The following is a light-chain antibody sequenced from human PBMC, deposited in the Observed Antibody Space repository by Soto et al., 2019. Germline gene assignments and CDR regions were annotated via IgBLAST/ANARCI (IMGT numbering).Light chain of an antibody. CDR1: QSVSSY. J-gene: IGKJ1*01. CDR2: GAS. Sequence: VMAESPATLSVSPGGRATLSGRASQSVSSYLAWYQQKPDQAPRLLSYGASTRATDIPARFSGSGSGTEFTLTIRSLQSEDSGVYYCQQYNHWPRTFGQGTKVDI. V-gene: IGKV3-15*01. CDR3: QQYNHWPRT.